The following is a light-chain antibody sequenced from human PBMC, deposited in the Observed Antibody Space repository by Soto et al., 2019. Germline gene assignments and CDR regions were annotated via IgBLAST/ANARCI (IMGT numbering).Light chain of an antibody. V-gene: IGLV2-8*01. CDR1: SSDVGGYNY. J-gene: IGLJ3*02. Sequence: QSVLTQPPSASGSPGQSVTISCTGTSSDVGGYNYVSWYQQHPGKAPKLMISEVSKRPSGVPDRFSGSKSGNTASLTVSGLQAEDEADYYCSSYAGSNKVLFGGGTKLTVL. CDR2: EVS. CDR3: SSYAGSNKVL.